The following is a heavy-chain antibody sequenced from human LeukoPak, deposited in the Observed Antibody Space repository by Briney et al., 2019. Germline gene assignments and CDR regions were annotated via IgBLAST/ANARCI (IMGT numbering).Heavy chain of an antibody. J-gene: IGHJ4*02. CDR3: ATADRLAVLRFLEWFPFDY. V-gene: IGHV1-69*13. CDR2: IIPIFGTA. CDR1: GGTFSSYA. Sequence: SVKVSCKASGGTFSSYAISWVRQAPGQGLEWMGGIIPIFGTANYAQKFQGRVTITADESTSTAYMELSSLRSEDTAVYYCATADRLAVLRFLEWFPFDYWGQGTLVTVSS. D-gene: IGHD3-3*01.